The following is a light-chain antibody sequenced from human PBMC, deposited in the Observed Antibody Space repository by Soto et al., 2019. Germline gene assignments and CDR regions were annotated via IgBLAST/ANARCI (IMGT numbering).Light chain of an antibody. CDR3: QQYNSYSRT. V-gene: IGKV3-20*01. CDR1: QSVSSSY. CDR2: GAS. J-gene: IGKJ1*01. Sequence: EIVLTQSPGTLSLSPGERATLSCRASQSVSSSYLAWYQQKPGQAPRLLIHGASTRATGIPDRFSGSGSGTDFTLTISSLQPDDFATYYCQQYNSYSRTFGQGTKVEIK.